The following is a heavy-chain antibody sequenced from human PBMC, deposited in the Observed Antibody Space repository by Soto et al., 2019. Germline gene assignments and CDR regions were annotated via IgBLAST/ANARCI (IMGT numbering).Heavy chain of an antibody. V-gene: IGHV2-5*02. CDR3: AHRPSYCSGGSCYSGFDY. Sequence: QITLKESGPTLVKPTQTLTLTCTFSGFSLSTSGVGVGWIRQPPGKALEWLALIYWDDDKRYSPSLKSRLTITKDTSNNQVVLTMTNMDPVDTATYYCAHRPSYCSGGSCYSGFDYWGQGTPVTVSS. D-gene: IGHD2-15*01. CDR2: IYWDDDK. CDR1: GFSLSTSGVG. J-gene: IGHJ4*02.